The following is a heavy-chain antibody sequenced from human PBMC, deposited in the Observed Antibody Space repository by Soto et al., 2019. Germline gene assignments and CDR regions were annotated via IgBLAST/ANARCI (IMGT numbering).Heavy chain of an antibody. J-gene: IGHJ4*02. D-gene: IGHD3-3*01. CDR1: GFTFSSYW. V-gene: IGHV3-7*01. Sequence: EVQLVESGGGLVQPGGSLRLSCAASGFTFSSYWMSWVRQAPGKGLEWVANIKQDGSEKYYVDSVKGRFTISRDNAKNLLYLQMNSLRAEDTAVYYCAREGITIFGVVIIEGYFDYWGQGTLVTVSS. CDR3: AREGITIFGVVIIEGYFDY. CDR2: IKQDGSEK.